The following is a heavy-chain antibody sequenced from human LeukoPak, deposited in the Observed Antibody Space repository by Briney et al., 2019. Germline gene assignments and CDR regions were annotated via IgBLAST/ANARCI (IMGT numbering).Heavy chain of an antibody. CDR2: ISSSSTYI. CDR3: ARDPGGGYYGSGNHPYYFDY. V-gene: IGHV3-21*01. CDR1: AFTFNRHR. Sequence: PGGSLRLSCAAPAFTFNRHRVNWVRQAPGKGLEWVSSISSSSTYIYYADSVKGRFTISRDNAKNLLYLQMNSLRAEDTAVYYCARDPGGGYYGSGNHPYYFDYWGQGSLVTVSS. J-gene: IGHJ4*02. D-gene: IGHD3-10*01.